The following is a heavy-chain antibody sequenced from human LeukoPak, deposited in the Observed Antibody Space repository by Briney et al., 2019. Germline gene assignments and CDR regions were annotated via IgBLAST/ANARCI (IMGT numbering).Heavy chain of an antibody. V-gene: IGHV5-51*01. CDR1: GYTFTSYW. CDR3: ARHGSGSYYNPAFDI. D-gene: IGHD3-10*01. CDR2: IYPGDSDT. J-gene: IGHJ3*02. Sequence: ASVKVSCKASGYTFTSYWIGWVRQMPGKGLEWMGIIYPGDSDTRYSPSFQGQVTISADKSISTAYLQWSSLKASDTAMYYCARHGSGSYYNPAFDIWGQGTMVTVSS.